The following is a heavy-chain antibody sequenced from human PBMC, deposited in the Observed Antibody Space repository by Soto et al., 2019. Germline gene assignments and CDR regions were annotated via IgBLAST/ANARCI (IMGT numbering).Heavy chain of an antibody. CDR1: GSTFRSYA. V-gene: IGHV3-30*04. J-gene: IGHJ4*02. D-gene: IGHD3-10*01. Sequence: PGGSLRLSCAASGSTFRSYAIHWVRQAPGKGLEWVAVISRDGTNKYYVDSVKGRFTISRDNSKDTVYLQMNSLRDEDSAMFYCARSRSGAVADSFDFWGQGTLV. CDR2: ISRDGTNK. CDR3: ARSRSGAVADSFDF.